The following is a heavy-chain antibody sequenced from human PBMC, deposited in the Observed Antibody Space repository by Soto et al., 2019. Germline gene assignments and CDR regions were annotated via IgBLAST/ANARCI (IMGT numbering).Heavy chain of an antibody. V-gene: IGHV3-30-3*01. CDR2: ISYDGSNK. Sequence: GGSLRLSCAASGFTFSSYAMHWVRQAPGKGLEWVAVISYDGSNKYYADSVKGRFTISRDNSKNTLYLQMNSLRAEDTAVYYCARPAAEYNWNKWHYWGQGTLVTVYS. CDR3: ARPAAEYNWNKWHY. CDR1: GFTFSSYA. D-gene: IGHD1-20*01. J-gene: IGHJ4*02.